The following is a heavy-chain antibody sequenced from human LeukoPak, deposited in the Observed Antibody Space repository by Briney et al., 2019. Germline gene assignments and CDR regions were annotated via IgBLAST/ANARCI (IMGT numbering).Heavy chain of an antibody. CDR2: ISYSGST. CDR3: ARVSGHFDI. Sequence: SESLSLTCTVSGGSISSGDYYWSWIRQPPGKGLEWIGYISYSGSTYYNPSLKSRVTISRDTSKNQFSLKLSSVTAADTAVYHCARVSGHFDIWGQGTMVTVSS. J-gene: IGHJ3*02. V-gene: IGHV4-30-4*08. CDR1: GGSISSGDYY.